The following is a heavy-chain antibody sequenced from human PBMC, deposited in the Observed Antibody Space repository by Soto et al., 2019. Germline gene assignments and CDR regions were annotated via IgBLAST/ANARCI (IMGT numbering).Heavy chain of an antibody. CDR1: GYTFTGYY. Sequence: GASVKVSCKASGYTFTGYYMHWVRQAPGQGLEWMGWINPNSGSANYAQKFQGRVTMTTDESTSTAYMELSSLRSDDTAVYYCARVATVGATTFAWFDPWGQGTLVTVSS. V-gene: IGHV1-2*02. CDR2: INPNSGSA. CDR3: ARVATVGATTFAWFDP. D-gene: IGHD1-26*01. J-gene: IGHJ5*02.